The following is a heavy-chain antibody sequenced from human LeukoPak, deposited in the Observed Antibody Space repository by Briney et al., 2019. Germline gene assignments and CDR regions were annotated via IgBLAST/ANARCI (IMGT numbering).Heavy chain of an antibody. V-gene: IGHV3-30-3*01. J-gene: IGHJ4*02. CDR2: ISYDGSNK. CDR3: ASPHMVRGVIIDYFDY. Sequence: GGSLRLSCAASGFTFSSYAMHWVRQAPGKGLEWMAVISYDGSNKYYADSVKGRFTISRDNSKNTLYLQMNSLRAEDTAVYYCASPHMVRGVIIDYFDYRGQGTLVTVSS. CDR1: GFTFSSYA. D-gene: IGHD3-10*01.